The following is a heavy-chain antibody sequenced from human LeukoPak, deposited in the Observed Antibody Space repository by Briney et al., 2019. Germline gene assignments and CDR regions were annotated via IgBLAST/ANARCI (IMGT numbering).Heavy chain of an antibody. V-gene: IGHV3-64*01. CDR3: AREERGQAINY. J-gene: IGHJ4*02. CDR1: GFTFSSFQ. Sequence: PGGSLRLSCAASGFTFSSFQMNWVRQAPGKGLEFVSAINSNGDSTYYANSVKGRFTISRDNSQNTLHLQMGSLRAEDMAVYYCAREERGQAINYWGQGTLVTVSS. D-gene: IGHD2-21*01. CDR2: INSNGDST.